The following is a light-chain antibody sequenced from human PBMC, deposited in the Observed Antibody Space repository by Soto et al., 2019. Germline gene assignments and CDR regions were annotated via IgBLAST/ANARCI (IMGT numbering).Light chain of an antibody. CDR1: SSNIGSHT. V-gene: IGLV1-44*01. CDR3: AAWDDSLNGVV. Sequence: QSVLTQPPSASGTPGQRVTISCSGSSSNIGSHTVNWYQQLPGTAPKLLIYINDQRPSGVTDRFSGSKSGTSASLAISGLQSEDEADYYCAAWDDSLNGVVFGGGTKLTVL. J-gene: IGLJ2*01. CDR2: IND.